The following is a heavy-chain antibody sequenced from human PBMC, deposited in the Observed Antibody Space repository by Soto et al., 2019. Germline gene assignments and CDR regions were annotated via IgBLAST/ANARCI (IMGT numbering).Heavy chain of an antibody. CDR2: ISSSSSYI. CDR3: ARVRLGRSGLVKLEDSSSPGWFDP. V-gene: IGHV3-21*01. J-gene: IGHJ5*02. CDR1: GFTFGSYS. D-gene: IGHD6-6*01. Sequence: PGGSLRLSCAASGFTFGSYSMNWVRQAPGKGLEWVSSISSSSSYIYYADSVKGRFTISRDNAKNSLYLQMNSLRAEDTAVYYCARVRLGRSGLVKLEDSSSPGWFDPWGQGTLVTVSS.